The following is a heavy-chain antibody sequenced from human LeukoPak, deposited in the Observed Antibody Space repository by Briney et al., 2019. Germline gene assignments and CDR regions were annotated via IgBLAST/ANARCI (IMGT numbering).Heavy chain of an antibody. CDR2: ISYDGSNK. D-gene: IGHD4-11*01. CDR1: GFTFSSYG. Sequence: GGSLRLSCAASGFTFSSYGMHWVRQAPGKGVEWVAVISYDGSNKYYADSVRGRFTIYRDNSKNTLYLQMNSLRAEDTAVYYCAKNAVTTVYYYYGMDVWGQGTTVTVSS. J-gene: IGHJ6*02. CDR3: AKNAVTTVYYYYGMDV. V-gene: IGHV3-30*18.